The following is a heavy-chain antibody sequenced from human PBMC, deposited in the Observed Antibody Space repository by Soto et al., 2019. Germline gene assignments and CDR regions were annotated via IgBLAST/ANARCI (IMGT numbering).Heavy chain of an antibody. Sequence: EVQLVESGGGLVQPGRSLRLSCAASGFTLRNYAMNWVRQAPGKGLEWVSGISWSGGTIGYADSVKGRFTITRVNAKNSLFMDINSLRAEDTALYYCAKDKLNSNYENYVDHGGQGTLVTVSS. CDR1: GFTLRNYA. J-gene: IGHJ4*02. CDR3: AKDKLNSNYENYVDH. D-gene: IGHD4-4*01. CDR2: ISWSGGTI. V-gene: IGHV3-9*01.